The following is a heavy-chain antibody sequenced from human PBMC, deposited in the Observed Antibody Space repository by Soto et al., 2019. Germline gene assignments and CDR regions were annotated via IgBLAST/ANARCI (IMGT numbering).Heavy chain of an antibody. Sequence: QVQLVESGGGVVQPGRSLRLSCAASGFTFSSYGMHWVRQAPGKGLEWVAVISYDGSNKYYADSVKGRFTISRDNSKNTLYLQRNSLRAEDTAVYDCAKDGTADTAMDRGRDVWGQGTTVTVSS. CDR2: ISYDGSNK. D-gene: IGHD5-18*01. J-gene: IGHJ6*02. V-gene: IGHV3-30*18. CDR3: AKDGTADTAMDRGRDV. CDR1: GFTFSSYG.